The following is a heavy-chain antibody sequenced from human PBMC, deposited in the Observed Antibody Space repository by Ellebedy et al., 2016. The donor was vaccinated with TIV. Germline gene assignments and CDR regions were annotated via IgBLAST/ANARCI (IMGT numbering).Heavy chain of an antibody. D-gene: IGHD3/OR15-3a*01. J-gene: IGHJ4*02. CDR2: IYHSGDT. Sequence: SETLSLTXGASGASIKTENWWSWARQPPGKGLEWIGEIYHSGDTNYNPSLKSRVTISVDKSKNAFSLQLNSVSATDTAVYYCALLDCLFTGGCRWGQGTLVTVSS. CDR1: GASIKTENW. V-gene: IGHV4-4*02. CDR3: ALLDCLFTGGCR.